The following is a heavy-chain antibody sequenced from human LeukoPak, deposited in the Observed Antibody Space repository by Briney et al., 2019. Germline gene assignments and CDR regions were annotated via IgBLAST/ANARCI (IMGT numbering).Heavy chain of an antibody. V-gene: IGHV3-21*04. Sequence: GGSLRLSCAASGFTFSSYSMNWVRQAPGKGLEWVSSISSSSSYIYYADSVKGRFTISRDNAKSSLYLQINSLRAEDTAVYYCVGGIGWQPDYWGQGTLVTVSS. D-gene: IGHD6-19*01. CDR1: GFTFSSYS. CDR2: ISSSSSYI. J-gene: IGHJ4*02. CDR3: VGGIGWQPDY.